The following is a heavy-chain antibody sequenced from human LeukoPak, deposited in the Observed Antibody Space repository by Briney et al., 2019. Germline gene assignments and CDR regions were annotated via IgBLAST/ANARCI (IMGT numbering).Heavy chain of an antibody. CDR1: GGSISNKY. J-gene: IGHJ4*02. CDR2: IYYSGST. D-gene: IGHD5-18*01. CDR3: ARGFAAMVHFDY. V-gene: IGHV4-59*01. Sequence: PSETLSLTCTVSGGSISNKYWNWIRQPPGKGLEWIGYIYYSGSTNYNPSLRSRVTISIDTSKNQFSLKLNSVTAADTAVYYCARGFAAMVHFDYWGQGTLVTVSS.